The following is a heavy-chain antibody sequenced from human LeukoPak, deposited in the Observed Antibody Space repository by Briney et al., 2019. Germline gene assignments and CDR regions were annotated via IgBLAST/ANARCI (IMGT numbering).Heavy chain of an antibody. V-gene: IGHV4-34*01. D-gene: IGHD3/OR15-3a*01. CDR1: GGPFSGYY. Sequence: SETLSLTCAVYGGPFSGYYWGWIRQPPGKNLEWLGSVYYTGSTHNNPSLKSRVTISVDTSKNQFSLNLSSVTAADTAVYYCARQEIGLRSFVPWGQGTLVTVSS. CDR3: ARQEIGLRSFVP. CDR2: VYYTGST. J-gene: IGHJ5*02.